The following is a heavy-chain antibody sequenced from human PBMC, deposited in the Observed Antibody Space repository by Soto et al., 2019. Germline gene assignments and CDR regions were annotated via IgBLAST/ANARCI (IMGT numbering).Heavy chain of an antibody. V-gene: IGHV4-34*01. J-gene: IGHJ4*02. CDR3: ARARTAAPRFDY. D-gene: IGHD6-13*01. Sequence: QVQLQQWGAGLLKPSETLSLTCAVYGGPFSAYSWSWIRQPPGKGLEWIGDINHSGSTNYNPSLESRVNISVDTSKKQFSLKLSSVTAADSAVYYCARARTAAPRFDYRGQGTLVTVSS. CDR1: GGPFSAYS. CDR2: INHSGST.